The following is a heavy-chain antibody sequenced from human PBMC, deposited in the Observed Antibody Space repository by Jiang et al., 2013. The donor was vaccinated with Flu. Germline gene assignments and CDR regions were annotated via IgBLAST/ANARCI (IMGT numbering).Heavy chain of an antibody. Sequence: ASGFTVSINYMSWVRLAPGKGLEWVSVIYTGGDTYYADSVKGRFTISRDNSQNTLYLQMNSLRAEDTAVYYCARSAYYDILTGYDAFDIWGQGTMVTVSS. V-gene: IGHV3-66*01. CDR3: ARSAYYDILTGYDAFDI. J-gene: IGHJ3*02. CDR2: IYTGGDT. CDR1: GFTVSINY. D-gene: IGHD3-9*01.